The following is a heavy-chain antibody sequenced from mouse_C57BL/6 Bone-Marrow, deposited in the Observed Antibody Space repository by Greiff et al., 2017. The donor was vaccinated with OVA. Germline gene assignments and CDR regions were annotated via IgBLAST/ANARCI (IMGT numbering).Heavy chain of an antibody. D-gene: IGHD3-2*02. CDR1: GYTFTDYY. CDR2: INPNTGGT. J-gene: IGHJ2*01. CDR3: ARSPDSSGYDY. Sequence: VQLQQSGPELVKPGASVKISCKASGYTFTDYYMNWVKQSHGKSLEWIGDINPNTGGTSYNQKFKGKATLTVDKSSSTAYMELRSLTSEDSAVYYCARSPDSSGYDYWGQGTTLTVSS. V-gene: IGHV1-26*01.